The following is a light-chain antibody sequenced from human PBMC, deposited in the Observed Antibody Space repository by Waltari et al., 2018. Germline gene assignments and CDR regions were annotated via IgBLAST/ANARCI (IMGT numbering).Light chain of an antibody. CDR2: GAS. J-gene: IGKJ4*01. V-gene: IGKV3-20*01. Sequence: EIVLTQSPGTLSLSPGERATLSCRASQSVASNFLAWCQQKPGQAPRLLIYGASSRVTGLPRRFWGSGSGTDFTLTISRLEPVDFAVYYCQQYDFSVPLTFGGGTKVEIK. CDR3: QQYDFSVPLT. CDR1: QSVASNF.